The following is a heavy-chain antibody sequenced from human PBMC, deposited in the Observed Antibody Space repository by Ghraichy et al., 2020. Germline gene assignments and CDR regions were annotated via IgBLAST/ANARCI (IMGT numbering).Heavy chain of an antibody. J-gene: IGHJ4*02. CDR1: GGTFSSYA. D-gene: IGHD2-15*01. V-gene: IGHV1-69*04. CDR3: ARDKGGVVVAVAFDY. CDR2: IIPILGIA. Sequence: SVKVSCKASGGTFSSYAISWVRQAPGQGLEWMGRIIPILGIANYAQKFQGRVTITADKSTSTAYMELSSLRSEDTAVYYCARDKGGVVVAVAFDYWGQGTLVTVSS.